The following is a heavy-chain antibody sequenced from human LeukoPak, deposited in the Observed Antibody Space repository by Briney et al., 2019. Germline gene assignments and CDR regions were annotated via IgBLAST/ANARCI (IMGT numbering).Heavy chain of an antibody. Sequence: PSDTLSLTCTGSSGSISSGGYYWSWLRQPAGKGLEWIGRIYTSGSTNYNPSLKSRVTISVGTSKNDYSLKLSSVTAADTAVYYCARVTSSGYYEYYYMDVWGKGTTVAISS. CDR2: IYTSGST. V-gene: IGHV4-61*02. CDR1: SGSISSGGYY. D-gene: IGHD3-22*01. CDR3: ARVTSSGYYEYYYMDV. J-gene: IGHJ6*03.